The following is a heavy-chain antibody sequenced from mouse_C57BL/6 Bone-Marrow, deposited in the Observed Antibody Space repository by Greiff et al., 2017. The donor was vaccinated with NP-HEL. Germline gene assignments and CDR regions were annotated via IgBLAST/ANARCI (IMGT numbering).Heavy chain of an antibody. CDR2: IYPGNSDT. CDR1: GYTFTSYW. J-gene: IGHJ4*01. CDR3: TRSDYDGGYYAMDY. D-gene: IGHD2-4*01. Sequence: EVQLQQSGTVLARPGASVKMSCKTSGYTFTSYWMHWVKQRPGQGLEWIGAIYPGNSDTSYNQKFKGKAKLTAVTSASTAYMELSSLTNEDSAVYYCTRSDYDGGYYAMDYWGQGTSVTVSS. V-gene: IGHV1-5*01.